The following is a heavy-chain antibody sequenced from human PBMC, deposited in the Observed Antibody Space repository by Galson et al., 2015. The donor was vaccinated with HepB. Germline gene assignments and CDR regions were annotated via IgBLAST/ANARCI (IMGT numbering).Heavy chain of an antibody. J-gene: IGHJ6*02. V-gene: IGHV1-69*13. CDR2: IIPIFGTA. CDR1: GGTFSSYA. CDR3: ARRTPVDYGDYLGDSYYYYYGMDV. D-gene: IGHD4-17*01. Sequence: SVKVSCKASGGTFSSYATSWVRQAPGQGLEWMGGIIPIFGTANYAQKFQGRVTITADESTSTAYMELSSLRSEDTAVYYCARRTPVDYGDYLGDSYYYYYGMDVWGQGTTVTVSS.